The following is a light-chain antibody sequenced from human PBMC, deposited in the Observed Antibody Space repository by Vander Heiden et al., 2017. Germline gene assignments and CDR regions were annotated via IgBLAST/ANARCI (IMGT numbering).Light chain of an antibody. Sequence: DNVMTQSPDSLAVSLGERATIICKPSQSVLYSSNNRNYLAWYQQKPGQPPKLLIYWASTRESGVPDRFSGSGSGTDFTLTISSLQAEDVAVYYCQQYNGAPVTFGHGTKVXIK. V-gene: IGKV4-1*01. CDR2: WAS. CDR3: QQYNGAPVT. J-gene: IGKJ3*01. CDR1: QSVLYSSNNRNY.